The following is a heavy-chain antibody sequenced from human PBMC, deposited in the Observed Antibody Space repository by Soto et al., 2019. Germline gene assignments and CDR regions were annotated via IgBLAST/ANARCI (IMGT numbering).Heavy chain of an antibody. CDR3: AKASGDYYYYYYMDV. CDR2: ISWNSGSI. V-gene: IGHV3-9*01. Sequence: PGGSLRLSCAASGFTFEDYAMHWVRQAPGKGLEWVSGISWNSGSIGYADSVKGRFTISRDNAKNSLYLQMNSLRAEDTALYYCAKASGDYYYYYYMDVWGKGTTVTVSS. J-gene: IGHJ6*03. CDR1: GFTFEDYA.